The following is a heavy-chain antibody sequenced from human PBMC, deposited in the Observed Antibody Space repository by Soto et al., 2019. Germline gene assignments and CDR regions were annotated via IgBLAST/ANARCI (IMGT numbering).Heavy chain of an antibody. D-gene: IGHD5-18*01. Sequence: PGGSLRLSCAASGFTFSSYSINWVRQAQGKGLEWVSSISSTSSYIYYADSVKGRFTISRDNAKNSLYLQMDSLRAEDTAVFYCARASRGYSYGFFDYWGQGTLVTVSS. CDR3: ARASRGYSYGFFDY. J-gene: IGHJ4*02. CDR1: GFTFSSYS. CDR2: ISSTSSYI. V-gene: IGHV3-21*01.